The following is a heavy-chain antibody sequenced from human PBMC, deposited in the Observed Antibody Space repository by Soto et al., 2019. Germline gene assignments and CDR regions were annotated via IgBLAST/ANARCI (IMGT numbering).Heavy chain of an antibody. CDR2: IHHSGST. CDR3: ARDSCSGGSCFDY. D-gene: IGHD2-15*01. V-gene: IGHV4-31*03. J-gene: IGHJ4*02. CDR1: GGSINSGGYY. Sequence: LSLTCTVSGGSINSGGYYWSWIRQHPGKGLEWIGYIHHSGSTYYYPSLKSRITISVDTSKNQFSLKLSSATAADTAVYYCARDSCSGGSCFDYWGQGTLVTVSS.